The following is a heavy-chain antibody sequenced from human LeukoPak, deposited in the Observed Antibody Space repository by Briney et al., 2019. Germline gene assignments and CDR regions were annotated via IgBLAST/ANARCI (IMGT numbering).Heavy chain of an antibody. V-gene: IGHV4-38-2*01. CDR3: ARRVGSSDCFDY. CDR1: GFTFSSCSM. Sequence: GSLRLSCAASGFTFSSCSMNWIRQPPGKGLEWIGNVYHGGSSYYNPSLKSRITISVDTSKNQFSLNLYSVTAADTAVYYCARRVGSSDCFDYWGQGTLVTVSS. J-gene: IGHJ4*02. CDR2: VYHGGSS. D-gene: IGHD6-6*01.